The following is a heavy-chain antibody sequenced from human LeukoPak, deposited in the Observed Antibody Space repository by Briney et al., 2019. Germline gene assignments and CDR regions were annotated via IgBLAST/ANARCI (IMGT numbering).Heavy chain of an antibody. J-gene: IGHJ4*02. V-gene: IGHV1-2*06. CDR1: GYTFTGYY. CDR3: ASRGYSYGLTFDY. CDR2: INPNSGGT. D-gene: IGHD5-18*01. Sequence: ASVKVSCKASGYTFTGYYMHWVRQAPGQGLEWMGRINPNSGGTNYAQKFQGRVTMTRDTSISTAYMELSRLRSDDTAVYYCASRGYSYGLTFDYCGQGTLVTISS.